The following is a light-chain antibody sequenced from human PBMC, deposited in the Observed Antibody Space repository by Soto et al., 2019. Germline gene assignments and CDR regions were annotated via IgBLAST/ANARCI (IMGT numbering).Light chain of an antibody. CDR3: QQYNNWPPKT. V-gene: IGKV3-15*01. Sequence: EIVMTQSPATLSVSPGERATLSCRASQSVSSNLAWYQQKPGQAPRLLIYGAFTRATGIPARFSGSGSGTEFTLTISSLQSEDFAVYYCQQYNNWPPKTFGQETKVEIK. CDR1: QSVSSN. CDR2: GAF. J-gene: IGKJ1*01.